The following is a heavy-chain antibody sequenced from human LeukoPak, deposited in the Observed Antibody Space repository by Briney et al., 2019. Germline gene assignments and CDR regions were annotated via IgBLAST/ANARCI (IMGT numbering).Heavy chain of an antibody. CDR1: CYTFTSYG. J-gene: IGHJ6*03. CDR2: ISAYNGNT. CDR3: ARDLKYYDFWSGYAPDYYMDV. V-gene: IGHV1-18*01. D-gene: IGHD3-3*01. Sequence: ASMKVSCKASCYTFTSYGISWVRQAPGQGLEWMGWISAYNGNTNYTQKLQGRVTMTTDTSTSTAYLKLRSLRSDDTAVYYYARDLKYYDFWSGYAPDYYMDVWGKGTMVTVSS.